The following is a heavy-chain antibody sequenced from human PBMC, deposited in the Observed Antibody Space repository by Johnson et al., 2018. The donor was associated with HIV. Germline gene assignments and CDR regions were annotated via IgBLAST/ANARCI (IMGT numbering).Heavy chain of an antibody. V-gene: IGHV3-74*02. CDR1: GFTLDDYG. J-gene: IGHJ3*02. CDR2: INSDGSDT. Sequence: VQLVESGGGLIQPGGSLRLSCEASGFTLDDYGMTWVRQAPGKGLVWVSRINSDGSDTIYVDSVKGRFTISRDNAKDTLYLRMNNLRAEDTAMYYCARSASKYDAFDIWGQGTVVTVSS. CDR3: ARSASKYDAFDI.